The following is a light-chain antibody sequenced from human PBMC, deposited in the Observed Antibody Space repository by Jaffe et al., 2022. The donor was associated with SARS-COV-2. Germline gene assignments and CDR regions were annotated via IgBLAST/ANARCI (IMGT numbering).Light chain of an antibody. V-gene: IGKV2-30*01. CDR2: QVS. J-gene: IGKJ2*01. Sequence: DVVLTQSPLSLPVTLGQPASISCRSSQGLLDSHGNTYLNWFYQRPGQSPRRLIYQVSDRDSGVPDRFTGSGSGTDFALRISRVEAEDVGIYYCMQGTHWPYTFGQGTKLEIK. CDR3: MQGTHWPYT. CDR1: QGLLDSHGNTY.